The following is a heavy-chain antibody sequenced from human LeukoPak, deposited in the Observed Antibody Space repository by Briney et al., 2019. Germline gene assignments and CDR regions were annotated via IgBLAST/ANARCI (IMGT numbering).Heavy chain of an antibody. CDR2: INPNSGGT. CDR1: GYTFTGYY. J-gene: IGHJ6*02. V-gene: IGHV1-2*02. D-gene: IGHD2-15*01. Sequence: ASVKVSCKASGYTFTGYYMHWGRQAPGQGLEWRGWINPNSGGTNYAQKFQGRVTMTRDTSISTAYMELSRLRSDDTAVYYCARSGRDCSGVSCYSYYGMDVWGQGTTVTVSS. CDR3: ARSGRDCSGVSCYSYYGMDV.